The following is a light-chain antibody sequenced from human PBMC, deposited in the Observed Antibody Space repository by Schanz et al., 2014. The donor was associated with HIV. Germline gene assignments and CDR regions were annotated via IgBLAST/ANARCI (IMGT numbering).Light chain of an antibody. J-gene: IGKJ3*01. Sequence: EIVLTQSPATLSLSPGERATLSCGASQYVSGRYGPWHQPNPGLAPRLLIDDASTRAAGIPDRFSGSGSGTDFTLTISRLEPEDFAVYYCQQYGSSPPTFGPGTKVDIK. CDR3: QQYGSSPPT. CDR2: DAS. CDR1: QYVSGRY. V-gene: IGKV3D-20*01.